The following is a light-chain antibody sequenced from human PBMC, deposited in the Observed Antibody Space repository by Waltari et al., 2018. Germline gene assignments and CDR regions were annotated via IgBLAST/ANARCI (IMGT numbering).Light chain of an antibody. CDR2: VHSDGDH. Sequence: QLVLTQSPSASASLGASVRLTCTLSSGHTSNVIAWHQQQPEKGPRYLMKVHSDGDHTKGDVIPDRVAGASSGAERYLTISSRQSEDEADYDCQTGGHGTWVFGGGTKLTVL. V-gene: IGLV4-69*01. CDR3: QTGGHGTWV. CDR1: SGHTSNV. J-gene: IGLJ3*02.